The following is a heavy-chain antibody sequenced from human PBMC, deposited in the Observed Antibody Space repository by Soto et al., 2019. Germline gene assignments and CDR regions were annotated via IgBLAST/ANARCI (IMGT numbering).Heavy chain of an antibody. CDR1: GGSISSGGYS. CDR2: IYHSGST. J-gene: IGHJ4*02. V-gene: IGHV4-30-2*01. Sequence: SETLSLTCAVSGGSISSGGYSWSWIRQPPGKGLEWIGYIYHSGSTYYNPSLKSRVTISVDRSKNQFSLKLSSVTAADTAVYYCARGSSPIRSLLDYWGQGTLVTVSS. CDR3: ARGSSPIRSLLDY. D-gene: IGHD2-2*01.